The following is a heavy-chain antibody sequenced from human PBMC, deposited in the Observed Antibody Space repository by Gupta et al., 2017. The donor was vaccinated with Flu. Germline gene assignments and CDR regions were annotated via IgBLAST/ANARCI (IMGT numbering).Heavy chain of an antibody. CDR2: ISGSGGST. V-gene: IGHV3-23*01. CDR1: GFTFSSYA. J-gene: IGHJ5*02. D-gene: IGHD2-2*01. Sequence: EVQLLESGGGLVQPGGSLRLSCAASGFTFSSYAMSWVRQAPGKGLEWVSAISGSGGSTYYADSVKGRFTISRDNSKNTLYLQMNSLRAEDTAVYYCAKGGYCSSTSCQDWFDPWGQGTLVTVSS. CDR3: AKGGYCSSTSCQDWFDP.